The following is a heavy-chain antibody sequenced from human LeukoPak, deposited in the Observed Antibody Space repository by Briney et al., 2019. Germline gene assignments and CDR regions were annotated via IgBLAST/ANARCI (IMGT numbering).Heavy chain of an antibody. CDR1: GFSFTNYA. CDR2: ISYGGHNK. V-gene: IGHV3-30*04. D-gene: IGHD3-10*01. CDR3: ARDRGSDADYYASGTYYS. J-gene: IGHJ4*02. Sequence: GRSLRLSCTASGFSFTNYALHWVRQAPGKGLDWVAAISYGGHNKYYADSVKGRFTISRDNSRDTLYLQINSLRAEDTALYYCARDRGSDADYYASGTYYSWGRGTLVTISS.